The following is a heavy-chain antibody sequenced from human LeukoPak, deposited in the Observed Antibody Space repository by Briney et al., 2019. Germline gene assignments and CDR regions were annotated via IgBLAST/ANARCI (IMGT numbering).Heavy chain of an antibody. CDR1: GFTFSNYW. D-gene: IGHD3-10*01. CDR2: IKQDGSEK. J-gene: IGHJ3*02. CDR3: ARGGMVRRVMGAFDI. Sequence: QPGGSLRLSCAASGFTFSNYWMSWVRQAPGKGLEWVANIKQDGSEKYYVDSVKGRFTVSRDNAKNSLYLQMNSLRAEDTAVFYCARGGMVRRVMGAFDIWGQGTLVTVSS. V-gene: IGHV3-7*01.